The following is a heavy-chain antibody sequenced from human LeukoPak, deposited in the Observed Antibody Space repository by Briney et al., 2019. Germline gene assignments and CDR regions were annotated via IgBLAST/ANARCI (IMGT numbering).Heavy chain of an antibody. D-gene: IGHD5-24*01. V-gene: IGHV1-8*03. J-gene: IGHJ4*02. CDR1: GYTFTSYD. Sequence: ASVKVSCRASGYTFTSYDINWVRQATGQGLEWMGWMNPNSGNTGYAQKFQGRVTITRNTSISTAYMELRSLRSDDTAVYYCARTRRDGYNYEVDYFDYWGQGTLVTVSS. CDR3: ARTRRDGYNYEVDYFDY. CDR2: MNPNSGNT.